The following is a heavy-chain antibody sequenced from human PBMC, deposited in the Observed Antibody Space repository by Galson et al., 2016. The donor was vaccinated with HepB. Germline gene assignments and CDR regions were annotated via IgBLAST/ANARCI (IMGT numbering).Heavy chain of an antibody. Sequence: SLRLSCAASGITFSRYWMHWVRQGSGRGLMWVSRISSDGNTTTYADSVKGRFTISRDNAKNTLYLQMNSLRAEDTAMYFCTRDLATVADTWFDPWGQGTLVTVSS. CDR2: ISSDGNTT. CDR1: GITFSRYW. J-gene: IGHJ5*02. CDR3: TRDLATVADTWFDP. V-gene: IGHV3-74*01. D-gene: IGHD6-19*01.